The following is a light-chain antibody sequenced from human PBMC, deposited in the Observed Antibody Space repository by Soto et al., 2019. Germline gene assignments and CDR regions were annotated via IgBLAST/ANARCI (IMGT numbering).Light chain of an antibody. V-gene: IGKV3-11*01. CDR1: QSVSSY. CDR2: DAS. CDR3: QQRSNWPPGGT. Sequence: EIVLTQSPATLSLSPGERATLSCRASQSVSSYLAWYQQNPGQAPRLLIYDASNRATGIPARFSGSGSGTDFTLTISSLEPEDFAVYYCQQRSNWPPGGTFGPGTKVDIK. J-gene: IGKJ3*01.